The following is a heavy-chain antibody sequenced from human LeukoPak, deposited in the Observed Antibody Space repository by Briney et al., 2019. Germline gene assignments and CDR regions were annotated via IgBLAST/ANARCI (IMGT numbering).Heavy chain of an antibody. CDR1: GGSISSGGYY. J-gene: IGHJ4*02. D-gene: IGHD6-6*01. CDR2: IYYSGST. V-gene: IGHV4-31*03. CDR3: ARGDSSSYYFDY. Sequence: PSQTLSLTCTVSGGSISSGGYYWSWIRQHPGKGLEWIGYIYYSGSTYYNPSLKSRVTISVDTSKNQFPLKLSSVTAADTAVYYCARGDSSSYYFDYWGQGTLVTVSS.